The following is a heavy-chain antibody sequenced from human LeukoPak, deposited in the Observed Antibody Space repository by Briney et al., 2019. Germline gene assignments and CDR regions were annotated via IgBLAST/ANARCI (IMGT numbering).Heavy chain of an antibody. CDR2: ISYDGSNK. Sequence: GGSLRLSCAASGFTFSSYGMHWVRQAPGKGLEWVAVISYDGSNKYYADSVKGRFTISRDNSKNTLYLQMNSLRAEDTAVYYCAKVLPPYSSSWYYFDYWGQGTLVTVSS. D-gene: IGHD6-13*01. V-gene: IGHV3-30*18. J-gene: IGHJ4*02. CDR3: AKVLPPYSSSWYYFDY. CDR1: GFTFSSYG.